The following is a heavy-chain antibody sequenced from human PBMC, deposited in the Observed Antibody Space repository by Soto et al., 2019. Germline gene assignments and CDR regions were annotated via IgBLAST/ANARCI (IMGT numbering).Heavy chain of an antibody. CDR1: GFTFSSYS. D-gene: IGHD1-20*01. J-gene: IGHJ3*02. Sequence: GGSLRLSCAASGFTFSSYSMNWVRQAPGKGLEWVSSISSSSSYIYYADSVKGRFTISRDNAKNSLYLQMNSLRAEDTAVYYCLVTSYNWNIPAIDAFDIWGQGTMVTVSS. V-gene: IGHV3-21*01. CDR3: LVTSYNWNIPAIDAFDI. CDR2: ISSSSSYI.